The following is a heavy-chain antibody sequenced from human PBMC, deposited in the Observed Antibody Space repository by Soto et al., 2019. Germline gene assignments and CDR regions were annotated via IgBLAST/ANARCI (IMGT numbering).Heavy chain of an antibody. Sequence: GGSLRLSCAASGFTFSSYSMNWVRQAPGKGLEWVSSISSSSSHIYYADSVKGRFTISRDNTKNSLYLQMNSLRAEDTAVYYCVRDGRRFVVIKTPNDSVDFWGQGTMVNVSS. J-gene: IGHJ3*01. D-gene: IGHD2-15*01. V-gene: IGHV3-21*01. CDR3: VRDGRRFVVIKTPNDSVDF. CDR1: GFTFSSYS. CDR2: ISSSSSHI.